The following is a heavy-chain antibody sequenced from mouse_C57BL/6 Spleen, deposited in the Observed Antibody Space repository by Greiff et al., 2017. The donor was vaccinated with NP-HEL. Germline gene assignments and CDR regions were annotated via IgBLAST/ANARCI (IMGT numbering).Heavy chain of an antibody. D-gene: IGHD2-4*01. V-gene: IGHV1-69*01. CDR1: GYTFTSYW. J-gene: IGHJ3*01. CDR2: IDPSDSYT. Sequence: VKLQQPGAELVMPGASVKLSCKASGYTFTSYWMHWVKQRPGQGLEWIGEIDPSDSYTNYNQKFKGKSTLTVDKSSSTAYMQLSSLTSEDSAVYYCARNDYDAGVGAYWGQGTLVTVSA. CDR3: ARNDYDAGVGAY.